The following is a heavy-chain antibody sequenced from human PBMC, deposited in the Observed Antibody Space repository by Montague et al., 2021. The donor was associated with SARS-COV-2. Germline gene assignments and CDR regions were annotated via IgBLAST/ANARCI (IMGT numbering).Heavy chain of an antibody. D-gene: IGHD1-26*01. J-gene: IGHJ4*02. Sequence: SETLSLTCTVSGGSISSTSYYWGWVRQPPGKGLEWIGRIYHTGIAYYNPSLKSRVTISVDTSKNQFPLNLTSVTAADTAVYFCARVPDSGTYCPGDYWGQGTLVAVYS. CDR3: ARVPDSGTYCPGDY. CDR2: IYHTGIA. V-gene: IGHV4-39*06. CDR1: GGSISSTSYY.